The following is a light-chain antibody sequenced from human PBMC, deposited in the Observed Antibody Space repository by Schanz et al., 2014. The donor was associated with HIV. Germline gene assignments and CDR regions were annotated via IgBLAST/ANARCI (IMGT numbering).Light chain of an antibody. CDR3: ATWDVSLNGPV. CDR1: NSNIGSGYA. CDR2: DNF. Sequence: QSVLTQPPSVSGAPGQRVTISCTGSNSNIGSGYAVHWYQQLPGTAPKLPIFDNFNRPSGVPDRFSGSKSGTSASLAISGLQSDDEADYYCATWDVSLNGPVFGGGTKLTVL. V-gene: IGLV1-40*01. J-gene: IGLJ2*01.